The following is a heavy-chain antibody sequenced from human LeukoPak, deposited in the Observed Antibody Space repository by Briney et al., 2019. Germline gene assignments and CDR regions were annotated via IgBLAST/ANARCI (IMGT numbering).Heavy chain of an antibody. V-gene: IGHV4-59*08. D-gene: IGHD2-15*01. CDR2: SYYSGST. CDR3: ASSYCSGGSCYPYYFDY. CDR1: GGSISSYY. J-gene: IGHJ4*02. Sequence: SETLSLTCTVSGGSISSYYWNWIRQPPGKGLEWIGYSYYSGSTNYNPSLKSRVTISVDTSKNQFSPKLSSVTAADTAVYYCASSYCSGGSCYPYYFDYWGQGTLVTVSS.